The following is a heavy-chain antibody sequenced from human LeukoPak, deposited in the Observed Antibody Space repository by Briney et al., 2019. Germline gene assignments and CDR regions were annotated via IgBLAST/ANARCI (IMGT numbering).Heavy chain of an antibody. CDR1: GYTFTGYY. D-gene: IGHD2-21*02. CDR2: INPNSGGT. J-gene: IGHJ4*02. CDR3: AGSYCGGDCYLDY. V-gene: IGHV1-2*02. Sequence: ASVKVSCKASGYTFTGYYMHWVRQAPGQGIEWMGWINPNSGGTNYAQKFQGRVTMTRDTSISTAYMELSRLRSDDTAVYYCAGSYCGGDCYLDYWGQGTLVTVSS.